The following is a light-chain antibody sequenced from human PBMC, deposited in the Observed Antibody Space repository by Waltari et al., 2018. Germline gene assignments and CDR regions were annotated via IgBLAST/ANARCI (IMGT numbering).Light chain of an antibody. V-gene: IGLV8-61*01. Sequence: QTVVTQEPSLSVSPGGTVTLTCTLSSGSLSTTSYATWYQQTPGQAPRTLVYKGNSRSPGVPDRFSVSILGNKAALTITGAQADDECDYYCSLYMGSGIWLFGGGTKLTVL. CDR3: SLYMGSGIWL. CDR2: KGN. CDR1: SGSLSTTSY. J-gene: IGLJ3*02.